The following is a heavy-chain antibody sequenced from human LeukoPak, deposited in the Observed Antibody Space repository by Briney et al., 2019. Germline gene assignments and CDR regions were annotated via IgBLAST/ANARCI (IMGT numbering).Heavy chain of an antibody. D-gene: IGHD3-16*02. V-gene: IGHV4-34*01. CDR1: GGSFSGYY. CDR3: ARLYYVWGSYRSGYMDV. Sequence: SETLSLTCAVYGGSFSGYYWSWIRQPPGKGLEWIGEINHSGSTNYNPSLKSRVTISVDTSKNQFSLKLSSVTAADTAVYYCARLYYVWGSYRSGYMDVWGKGTTVTISS. CDR2: INHSGST. J-gene: IGHJ6*03.